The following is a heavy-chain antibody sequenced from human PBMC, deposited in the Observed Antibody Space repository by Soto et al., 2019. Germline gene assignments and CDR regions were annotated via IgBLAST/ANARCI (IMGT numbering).Heavy chain of an antibody. V-gene: IGHV1-24*01. CDR2: FDPEDGET. Sequence: GASVKVSCKVSGYTLTELSMHWVRQAPGKGLEWMGGFDPEDGETIYAQKFQGRVTMTEDTSTDTAYMELSSLRSEDTAVYYCATLITFGGVIAGVGAFDIWGQGTMVTVSS. J-gene: IGHJ3*02. CDR1: GYTLTELS. D-gene: IGHD3-16*02. CDR3: ATLITFGGVIAGVGAFDI.